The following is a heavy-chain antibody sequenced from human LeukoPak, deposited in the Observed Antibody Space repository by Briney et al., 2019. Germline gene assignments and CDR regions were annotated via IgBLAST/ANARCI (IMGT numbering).Heavy chain of an antibody. CDR1: GFTFSSYG. CDR3: AKDRARQQKPSPPTDAFDI. V-gene: IGHV3-30*02. D-gene: IGHD2-2*01. Sequence: PGGSLRLSCAASGFTFSSYGMHWVRQAPGKGLEWVAFIRYDGSNKYYADSVKGRFTISRDNSKNTLYLQMNSLRAEDTAVYYCAKDRARQQKPSPPTDAFDIWGQGTMVTVSS. CDR2: IRYDGSNK. J-gene: IGHJ3*02.